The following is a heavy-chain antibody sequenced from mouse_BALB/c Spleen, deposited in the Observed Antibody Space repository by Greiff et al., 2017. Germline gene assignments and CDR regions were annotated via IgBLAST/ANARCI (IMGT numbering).Heavy chain of an antibody. CDR2: IYPGNVNT. CDR1: GYTFTSYY. D-gene: IGHD2-4*01. CDR3: ARWDYDGFAY. J-gene: IGHJ3*01. V-gene: IGHV1S56*01. Sequence: VKLMESGPELVKPGASVRISCKASGYTFTSYYIHWVKQRPGQGLEWIGWIYPGNVNTKYNEKFKGKATLTADKSSSTAYMQLSSLTSEDSAVYFCARWDYDGFAYWGQGTLVTVSA.